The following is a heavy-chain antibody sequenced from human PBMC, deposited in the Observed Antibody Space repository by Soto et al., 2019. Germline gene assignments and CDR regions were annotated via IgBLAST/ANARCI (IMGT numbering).Heavy chain of an antibody. J-gene: IGHJ5*02. CDR2: MYYSGST. CDR3: AGHFGSGSSYHWLDP. V-gene: IGHV4-31*03. CDR1: GDSISSGGHY. Sequence: QVQLQESGPGLVKPSQTLSLTCTVSGDSISSGGHYWSWIRQHPGKGLEWIGYMYYSGSTYYNPSLKSRVTKLVDPSKNQFSLKLSSVTAADTAVYHCAGHFGSGSSYHWLDPWGQGTLVTVSS. D-gene: IGHD3-10*01.